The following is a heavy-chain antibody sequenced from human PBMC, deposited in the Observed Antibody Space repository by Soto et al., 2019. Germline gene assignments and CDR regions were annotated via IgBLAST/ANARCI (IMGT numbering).Heavy chain of an antibody. CDR2: TYPGDSDT. CDR1: GYTFNKYW. V-gene: IGHV5-51*01. Sequence: LKISCKGSGYTFNKYWIAWVRQMPGQGLEWMGITYPGDSDTTYSPSVQGHVTISVDESINTAYLQWASLEASDTAMYYCARQKLWMATINNDAFDIWGQGTMVTVSS. D-gene: IGHD2-21*01. CDR3: ARQKLWMATINNDAFDI. J-gene: IGHJ3*02.